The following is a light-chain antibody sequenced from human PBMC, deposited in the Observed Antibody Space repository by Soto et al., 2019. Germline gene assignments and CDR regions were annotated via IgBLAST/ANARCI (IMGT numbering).Light chain of an antibody. V-gene: IGKV3D-15*01. CDR3: QQYDNWWT. CDR1: QSVRNRF. Sequence: DTVMTQSPPTLPLSPGERATLSCRASQSVRNRFLAWYQQRPGQAPRLLIYGTSSRATGIPDRFSGSGSGTEFTLTISSLHSEDFGVYYCQQYDNWWTFGQGTKVDIK. J-gene: IGKJ1*01. CDR2: GTS.